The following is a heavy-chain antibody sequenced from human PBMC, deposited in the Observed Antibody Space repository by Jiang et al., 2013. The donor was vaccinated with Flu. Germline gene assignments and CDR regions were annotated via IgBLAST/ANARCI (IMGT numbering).Heavy chain of an antibody. D-gene: IGHD4-17*01. Sequence: GAEVKKPGESLKISCKGSGYSFTSYWIGWVRQMPGKGLEWMGIIYPGDSDTRYSPSFQGQVTISADKSISTAYLQWSSLKASDTAMYYCARLREEDYGELYNWFDPWGQGTLVTVSS. V-gene: IGHV5-51*03. CDR2: IYPGDSDT. J-gene: IGHJ5*02. CDR3: ARLREEDYGELYNWFDP. CDR1: GYSFTSYW.